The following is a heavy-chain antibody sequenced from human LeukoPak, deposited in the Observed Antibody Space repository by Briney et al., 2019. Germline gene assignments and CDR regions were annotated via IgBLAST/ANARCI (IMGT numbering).Heavy chain of an antibody. V-gene: IGHV4-4*07. CDR3: AREKLLWFGESSYYYYGMDV. D-gene: IGHD3-10*01. J-gene: IGHJ6*02. CDR2: IYTSGRT. CDR1: GDSIRNYY. Sequence: SETLSLTCTLSGDSIRNYYWSWIRQSAGKGMEWIGCIYTSGRTNYNPSLKSRVSMSIDTSKNQFSLKLSSVTAADTAVYYCAREKLLWFGESSYYYYGMDVWGQGTTVTVSS.